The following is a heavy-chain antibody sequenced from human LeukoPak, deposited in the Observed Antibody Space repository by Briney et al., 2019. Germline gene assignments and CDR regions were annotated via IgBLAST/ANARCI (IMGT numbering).Heavy chain of an antibody. V-gene: IGHV5-51*01. Sequence: GESLKISCKGSGYSFTSYWIGWVRQTLGKGLEWMGVIYPGDSDTRYSPSFQGQVTISADKSISTAYLQWSSLKASDTAMYYCARTLLRSRRVDYWGQGTLVTVSS. D-gene: IGHD2-15*01. CDR3: ARTLLRSRRVDY. J-gene: IGHJ4*02. CDR1: GYSFTSYW. CDR2: IYPGDSDT.